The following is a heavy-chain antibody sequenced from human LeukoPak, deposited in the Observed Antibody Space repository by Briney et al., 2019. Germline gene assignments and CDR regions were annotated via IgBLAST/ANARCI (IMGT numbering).Heavy chain of an antibody. D-gene: IGHD2-15*01. J-gene: IGHJ6*03. CDR2: IYYSGST. V-gene: IGHV4-30-4*08. CDR3: ARVGSSYPMEDYYYYYYMDV. Sequence: SQTLSLTCTVSGGSISSGDCYWSWIRQPPGKGLEWIGYIYYSGSTYYNPSLKSRVTISVDTSKNQFSLKLSSVTAADTAVYYCARVGSSYPMEDYYYYYYMDVWGKGTTVTVSS. CDR1: GGSISSGDCY.